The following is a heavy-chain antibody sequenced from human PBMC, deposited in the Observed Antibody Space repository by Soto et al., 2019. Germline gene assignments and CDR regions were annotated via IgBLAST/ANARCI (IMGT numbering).Heavy chain of an antibody. Sequence: GGSLRLSCAASGFTFGSFEFNWVRQAPGKGLEWVSYITGSGSTIYYADSVKGRFTISRDNAKNSLYLQMNSLRVEDTGVYYCARDTPTDIGDFDYWGQGTLVTV. CDR1: GFTFGSFE. D-gene: IGHD5-12*01. CDR3: ARDTPTDIGDFDY. CDR2: ITGSGSTI. V-gene: IGHV3-48*03. J-gene: IGHJ4*02.